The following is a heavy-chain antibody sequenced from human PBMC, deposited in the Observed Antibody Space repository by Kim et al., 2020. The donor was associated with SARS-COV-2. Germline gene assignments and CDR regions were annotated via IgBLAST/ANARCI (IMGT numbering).Heavy chain of an antibody. CDR1: GYSFTSYW. CDR3: ARHVKGRAAAGTTTAFYYYYGMDV. Sequence: GESLKISCKGSGYSFTSYWIGWVRQMPGKGLEWMGIIYPGDSDTRYSPSFQGQVTISADKSISTAYLQWSSLKASDTAMYYCARHVKGRAAAGTTTAFYYYYGMDVWGQGTTVTVSS. J-gene: IGHJ6*02. D-gene: IGHD6-13*01. V-gene: IGHV5-51*01. CDR2: IYPGDSDT.